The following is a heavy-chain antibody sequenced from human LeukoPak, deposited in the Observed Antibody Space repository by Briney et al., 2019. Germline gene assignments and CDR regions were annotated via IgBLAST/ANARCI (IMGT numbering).Heavy chain of an antibody. CDR1: GFTFSNAW. D-gene: IGHD6-19*01. V-gene: IGHV3-15*01. CDR3: ARPSSVEGVFFDY. Sequence: PGGSLRLSCAASGFTFSNAWMSWVRQAPGKGLEWVGRIKSKTDGGTTDYAAPVKGRFTISRDDSKNTLYLQMNSLRAEDTAVYYCARPSSVEGVFFDYWGQGTLVTVSS. J-gene: IGHJ4*02. CDR2: IKSKTDGGTT.